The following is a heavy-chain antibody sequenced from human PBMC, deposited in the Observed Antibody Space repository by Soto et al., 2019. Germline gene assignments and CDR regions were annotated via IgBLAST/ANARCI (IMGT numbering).Heavy chain of an antibody. D-gene: IGHD2-8*01. Sequence: ASVKVSCKASGYTFTGYYMHWVRQAPGQGLEWMGWINPNSGGTNYAQKFQGWVTMTRNTSISTAYMELSSLRSEDTAVYYCARSPLVMVYALEGIWIDPRGQGTLVSVSS. CDR2: INPNSGGT. V-gene: IGHV1-2*04. CDR1: GYTFTGYY. J-gene: IGHJ5*02. CDR3: ARSPLVMVYALEGIWIDP.